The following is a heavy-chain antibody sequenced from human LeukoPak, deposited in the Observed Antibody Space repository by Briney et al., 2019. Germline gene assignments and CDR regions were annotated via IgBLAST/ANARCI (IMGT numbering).Heavy chain of an antibody. J-gene: IGHJ4*02. CDR1: VRSLSSYY. Sequence: SETLSLTCPVSVRSLSSYYWRWIRQPPAKGLEWVGYIYYSGRTNYNPSLKSRVTITVHTSKNQFSLKLSSVTAADTAVYYCATLRSITVIVVVSPGLFDYWGQGTLVTVPS. D-gene: IGHD3-22*01. CDR2: IYYSGRT. V-gene: IGHV4-59*08. CDR3: ATLRSITVIVVVSPGLFDY.